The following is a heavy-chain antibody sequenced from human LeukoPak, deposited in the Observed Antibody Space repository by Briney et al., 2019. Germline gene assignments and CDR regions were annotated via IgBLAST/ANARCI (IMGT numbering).Heavy chain of an antibody. V-gene: IGHV4-59*01. D-gene: IGHD4-17*01. CDR2: IYYSGST. CDR1: GGSISSYY. CDR3: ASVYGDPDGWFDP. J-gene: IGHJ5*02. Sequence: SETLSLTCTVSGGSISSYYWSWIRQPPGKGLEWIGYIYYSGSTNYNPSLKSRVTISVDTSKNQFSLKLSSVTAADTAVYYCASVYGDPDGWFDPWGQGTLVTVSS.